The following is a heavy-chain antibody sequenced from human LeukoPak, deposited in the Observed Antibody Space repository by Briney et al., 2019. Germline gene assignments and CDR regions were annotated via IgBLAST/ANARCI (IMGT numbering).Heavy chain of an antibody. Sequence: GASVTVSCTASGYTFTGYYMQWVRQAPGQGLEWMGWINPNSGDTNYAQKFQGRVTMTSDTSISTAYMELSSLTSDDTAVYYCARPSSGRQFDYWGQGTLVTVSS. J-gene: IGHJ4*02. V-gene: IGHV1-2*02. CDR1: GYTFTGYY. CDR2: INPNSGDT. CDR3: ARPSSGRQFDY. D-gene: IGHD6-19*01.